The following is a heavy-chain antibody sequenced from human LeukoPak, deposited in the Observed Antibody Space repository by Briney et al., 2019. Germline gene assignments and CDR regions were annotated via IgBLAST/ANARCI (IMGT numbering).Heavy chain of an antibody. J-gene: IGHJ4*02. D-gene: IGHD3-16*01. V-gene: IGHV3-53*01. CDR1: GFAVNTKF. Sequence: GGSLRLSCAASGFAVNTKFMHWVRQAPGKGLECISVIYSGGLTYYADSVEGRFTISRDNSKNTLYLYMNSLRAEDTAVYYCARDEVTSGGGLESWGQGALVIVSS. CDR3: ARDEVTSGGGLES. CDR2: IYSGGLT.